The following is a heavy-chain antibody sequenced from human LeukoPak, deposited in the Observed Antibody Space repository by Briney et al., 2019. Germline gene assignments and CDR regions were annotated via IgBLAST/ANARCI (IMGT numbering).Heavy chain of an antibody. D-gene: IGHD3-22*01. V-gene: IGHV3-21*01. CDR1: GFTFSSYS. CDR3: ARDYYDPVDAFDI. J-gene: IGHJ3*02. CDR2: ISSSSSYI. Sequence: GGSLRLSCAASGFTFSSYSMNWVRQAPGKGLEWVSSISSSSSYIYYADSVKGRFTISRDNAKNSLYLQMNSLRAKDTAVYYCARDYYDPVDAFDIWGQGTMVTVSS.